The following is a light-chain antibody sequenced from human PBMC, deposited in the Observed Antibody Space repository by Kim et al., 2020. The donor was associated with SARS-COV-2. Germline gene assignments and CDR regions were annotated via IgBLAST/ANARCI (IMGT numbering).Light chain of an antibody. CDR1: QSVSSLY. Sequence: SPGERATLSCRASQSVSSLYLAWYQQRPGQAPRLLVYGSSNRATGIPDRFSGSGSGTDFTLTISRLEPEDFAVYYCQQSGSSPWTLGQGTKVDIK. CDR2: GSS. CDR3: QQSGSSPWT. J-gene: IGKJ1*01. V-gene: IGKV3-20*01.